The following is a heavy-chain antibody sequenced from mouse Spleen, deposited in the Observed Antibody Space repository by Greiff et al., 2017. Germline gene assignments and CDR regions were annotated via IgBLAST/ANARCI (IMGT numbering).Heavy chain of an antibody. V-gene: IGHV5-15*01. CDR1: GFTFSDYG. Sequence: DVKLVEPGGGLVKPGGSLKLSCAASGFTFSDYGMAWVRQAPGQGPAWVALISNLSYSIYYADTVTGRFTISRENAKNTLYLEMSSLRSEDTALYYCARQTGTCYAMDYWGQGTSVTVAS. J-gene: IGHJ4*01. CDR2: ISNLSYSI. D-gene: IGHD4-1*01. CDR3: ARQTGTCYAMDY.